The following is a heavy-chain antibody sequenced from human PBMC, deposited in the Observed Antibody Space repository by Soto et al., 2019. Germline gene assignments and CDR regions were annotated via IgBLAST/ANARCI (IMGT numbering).Heavy chain of an antibody. V-gene: IGHV1-18*01. CDR3: ARDARDAVLRYFDCHYYYYYGMDV. Sequence: QVQLVQSGAEVKKPGASVKVSCKASGYTFTSYGISWVRQAPGQGLEWMGWISAYNGNTNYAQKLRGRVTMTTDTTTSTAYMGLRSLRSDDTAVYYCARDARDAVLRYFDCHYYYYYGMDVWGQGTTVTVSS. D-gene: IGHD3-9*01. J-gene: IGHJ6*02. CDR2: ISAYNGNT. CDR1: GYTFTSYG.